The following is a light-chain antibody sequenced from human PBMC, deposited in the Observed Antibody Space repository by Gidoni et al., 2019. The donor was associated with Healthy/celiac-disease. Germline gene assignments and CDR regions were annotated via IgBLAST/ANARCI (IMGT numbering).Light chain of an antibody. V-gene: IGLV1-40*01. CDR2: GNS. CDR1: SSNIGAGYD. Sequence: QSVLTQPPSVSGAPGQRVTISCTGSSSNIGAGYDVLWYQQLPGTAPKLLIYGNSNRPSGVPDRFSGSKSGTSASLAITGLQAEDEADYYCQSYDSSLSGSLFGGGTKLTVL. CDR3: QSYDSSLSGSL. J-gene: IGLJ2*01.